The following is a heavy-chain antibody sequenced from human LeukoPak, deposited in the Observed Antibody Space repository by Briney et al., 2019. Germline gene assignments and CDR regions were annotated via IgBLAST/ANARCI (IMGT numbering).Heavy chain of an antibody. CDR1: GFTFSSYS. D-gene: IGHD3-3*01. CDR2: ISSSSSYI. CDR3: AKVLRFLEWAYYGMDV. J-gene: IGHJ6*02. Sequence: GGSLRLSCAASGFTFSSYSMNWVRQAPGKGLEWVSSISSSSSYIYYADSVKGRFTISRDNAKNSLYLQMNSLRAEDTAVYYCAKVLRFLEWAYYGMDVWGQGTTVTVSS. V-gene: IGHV3-21*01.